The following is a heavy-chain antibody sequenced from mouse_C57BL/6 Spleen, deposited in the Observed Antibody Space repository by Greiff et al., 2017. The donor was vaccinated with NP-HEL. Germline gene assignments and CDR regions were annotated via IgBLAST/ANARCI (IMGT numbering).Heavy chain of an antibody. Sequence: QVQLQQPGAELVRPGASVTLSCKASGYTFTDYEMHWVKQTPVHGLEWIGAIDPETGGTAYNQKFKGKAILTADKSSSTAYMELRSLTSEDSAVYYCSRGRDYAMGCWGQGTSVTVAT. V-gene: IGHV1-15*01. CDR3: SRGRDYAMGC. CDR2: IDPETGGT. J-gene: IGHJ4*01. CDR1: GYTFTDYE.